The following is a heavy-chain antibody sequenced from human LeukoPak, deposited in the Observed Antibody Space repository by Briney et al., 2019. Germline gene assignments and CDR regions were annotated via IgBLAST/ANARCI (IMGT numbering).Heavy chain of an antibody. CDR1: RFTFSSYT. CDR3: TRGSYGDYEY. V-gene: IGHV3-21*01. D-gene: IGHD4-17*01. J-gene: IGHJ4*02. Sequence: GGSLRLSCSASRFTFSSYTMNWVRQAPGKGLEWVSSIDPSSTYIYYADSVEGRFTISRDNAQNSLYLQMNSLRAEDTAVYYCTRGSYGDYEYWGQGTLVTVSS. CDR2: IDPSSTYI.